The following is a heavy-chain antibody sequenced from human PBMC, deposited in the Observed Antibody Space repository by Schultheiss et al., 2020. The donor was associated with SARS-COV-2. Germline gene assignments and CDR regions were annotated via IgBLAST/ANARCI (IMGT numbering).Heavy chain of an antibody. V-gene: IGHV3-21*03. CDR2: ISSSSSYI. J-gene: IGHJ6*03. CDR1: GFTFSSYS. CDR3: AKDYCSSYYYMDV. D-gene: IGHD2-2*01. Sequence: GGSLRLSCAASGFTFSSYSMNWVRQAPGKGLEWVSSISSSSSYIYYADSVKGRFTISRDNAKNSLYLQMNSLRAEDTAVYYCAKDYCSSYYYMDVWGKGTTVTVSS.